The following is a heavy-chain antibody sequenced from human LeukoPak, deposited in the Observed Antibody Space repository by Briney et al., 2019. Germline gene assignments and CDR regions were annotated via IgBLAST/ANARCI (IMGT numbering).Heavy chain of an antibody. Sequence: GGSLRLSCAASGFTFSDYYMSWIRQAPGKGLEWVSYISSSGNTIYYADSVKGRFTISRDNAKNSLYLQMNSLRAEDTAVYYCARGELLRYFDWSIPGYFDYWGQGTLVTVSS. D-gene: IGHD3-9*01. CDR3: ARGELLRYFDWSIPGYFDY. CDR1: GFTFSDYY. J-gene: IGHJ4*02. CDR2: ISSSGNTI. V-gene: IGHV3-11*01.